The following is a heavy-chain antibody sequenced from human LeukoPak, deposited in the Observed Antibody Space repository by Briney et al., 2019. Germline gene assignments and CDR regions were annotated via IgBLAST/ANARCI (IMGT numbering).Heavy chain of an antibody. J-gene: IGHJ4*02. CDR2: INPNSGGT. CDR1: GYTFTGYY. D-gene: IGHD3-22*01. Sequence: GASVKVSFKASGYTFTGYYMHWVRQAPGQGLEWMGWINPNSGGTNYAQKFQGRVTMTRGTSISTAYMELSRLRSDDTAVYYCARGAAYYYDSSGYFDYWGQGTLVTVSS. V-gene: IGHV1-2*02. CDR3: ARGAAYYYDSSGYFDY.